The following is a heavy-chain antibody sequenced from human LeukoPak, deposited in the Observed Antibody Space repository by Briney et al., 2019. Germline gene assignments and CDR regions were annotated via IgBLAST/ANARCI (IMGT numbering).Heavy chain of an antibody. CDR1: GGSISSSSYY. V-gene: IGHV4-39*01. Sequence: SETLSLTCTVSGGSISSSSYYWGWIRQPPGKGLEWIGSIYYSGSTYYNPSLKSRVTISVDTSKNQFSLKLSSVTAADTAVYYCARQPPTDGYNSRFRFDPWGQGTLVTVSS. CDR3: ARQPPTDGYNSRFRFDP. CDR2: IYYSGST. J-gene: IGHJ5*02. D-gene: IGHD5-24*01.